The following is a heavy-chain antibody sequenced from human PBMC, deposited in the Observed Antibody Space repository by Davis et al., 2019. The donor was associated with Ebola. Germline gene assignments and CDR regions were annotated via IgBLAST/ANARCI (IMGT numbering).Heavy chain of an antibody. CDR3: AKSGGEYQLLNSMDY. Sequence: GESLKISCTGSGFTFYNYAMSWVRQAPGKGLEWVAVISYDGSNKYYADSVKGRFTISRDNSKNTLYLQMNSLRAEDTAVYYCAKSGGEYQLLNSMDYWGQGTLVTVSS. CDR1: GFTFYNYA. CDR2: ISYDGSNK. J-gene: IGHJ4*02. V-gene: IGHV3-30*18. D-gene: IGHD2-2*01.